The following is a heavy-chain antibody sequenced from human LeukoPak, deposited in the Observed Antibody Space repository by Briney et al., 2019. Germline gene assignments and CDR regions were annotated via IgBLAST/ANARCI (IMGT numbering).Heavy chain of an antibody. V-gene: IGHV3-74*01. J-gene: IGHJ4*02. CDR2: IDTDGTDT. D-gene: IGHD3-16*01. CDR3: ARPRAYDSRDLDY. Sequence: RAGGSLRLSCAASGFTFSTYWMHWVRQAPGKGLVWVSRIDTDGTDTAHADSVKGRFTISRDNAKNTLYLQMNSLRAEDTAVYYCARPRAYDSRDLDYWGQGTLVTVSS. CDR1: GFTFSTYW.